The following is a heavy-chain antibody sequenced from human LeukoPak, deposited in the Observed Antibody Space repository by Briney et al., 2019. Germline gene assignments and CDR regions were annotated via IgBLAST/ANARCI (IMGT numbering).Heavy chain of an antibody. CDR1: GYTFTGYY. D-gene: IGHD1-26*01. V-gene: IGHV1-69*13. J-gene: IGHJ4*02. CDR3: ARGRGGSYVPY. Sequence: GASVKVSCKASGYTFTGYYMHWVRQAPGQGLEWMGGIIPIFGTANYAQKFQGRVTITADESTSTAYMELSSLRSEDTAVYYCARGRGGSYVPYWGQGTLVTVSS. CDR2: IIPIFGTA.